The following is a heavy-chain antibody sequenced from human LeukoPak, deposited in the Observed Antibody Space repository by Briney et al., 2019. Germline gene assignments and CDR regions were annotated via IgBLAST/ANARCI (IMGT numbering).Heavy chain of an antibody. D-gene: IGHD3-22*01. CDR1: GYTLTELS. Sequence: ASVKVSCKVSGYTLTELSMHWVRQVPGKGLEWMGGFDPEDGETIYAQKFQGRVTMTEDTSTDTAYMELSSLRSEDTAVYYCAGTPSYYYDSSGYRFDPWGQGTLVTVSS. V-gene: IGHV1-24*01. CDR3: AGTPSYYYDSSGYRFDP. CDR2: FDPEDGET. J-gene: IGHJ5*02.